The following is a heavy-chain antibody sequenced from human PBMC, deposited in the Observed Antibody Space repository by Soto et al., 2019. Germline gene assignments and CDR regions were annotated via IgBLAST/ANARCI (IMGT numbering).Heavy chain of an antibody. CDR1: GIVFSDY. CDR3: ARLPFPWGWFDP. CDR2: ISGSGRTI. Sequence: QVQLVESGGGLVKPGGSLRLSCAASGIVFSDYMSWVRQAPGKGLEWLSYISGSGRTIYSADSVKGRFTISGDNATNSLYLQMYNVRTEHTAVYYCARLPFPWGWFDPWGQGTLVTVSS. D-gene: IGHD3-16*01. V-gene: IGHV3-11*01. J-gene: IGHJ5*02.